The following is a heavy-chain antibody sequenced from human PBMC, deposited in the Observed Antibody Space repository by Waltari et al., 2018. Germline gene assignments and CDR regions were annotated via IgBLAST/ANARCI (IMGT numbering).Heavy chain of an antibody. Sequence: QVHLQESGPGLVKPSETLSLTCTVSGCSMSGNYWHWIRQPAAKGLEYIGRVFTSGTTNYNPSLKSRVSMSIDTSKGQFSLHLTSVTAADTAVYYCARAQERRDAFDFWGKGTMVTVSS. V-gene: IGHV4-4*07. CDR2: VFTSGTT. J-gene: IGHJ3*01. CDR3: ARAQERRDAFDF. D-gene: IGHD1-1*01. CDR1: GCSMSGNY.